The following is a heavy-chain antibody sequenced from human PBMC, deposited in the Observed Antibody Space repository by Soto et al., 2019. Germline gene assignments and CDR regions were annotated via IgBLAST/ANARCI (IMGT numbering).Heavy chain of an antibody. J-gene: IGHJ6*02. V-gene: IGHV4-31*03. D-gene: IGHD3-3*01. CDR3: ERERFYDFWSGHPTGGMDV. CDR1: GGSISSGGYY. Sequence: TLSLTCTVSGGSISSGGYYWSWIRQHPGKGLEWIGYIYYSGSTYYNPSLKSRVTISVDTSKNQFSLKLSSVTAADTAVYYCERERFYDFWSGHPTGGMDVWGQGTTVTVSS. CDR2: IYYSGST.